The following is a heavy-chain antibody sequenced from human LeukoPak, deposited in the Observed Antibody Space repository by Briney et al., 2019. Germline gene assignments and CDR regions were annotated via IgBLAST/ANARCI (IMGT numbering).Heavy chain of an antibody. CDR3: AKEKDDSSGPFDY. J-gene: IGHJ4*02. V-gene: IGHV3-21*04. D-gene: IGHD3-22*01. Sequence: GGSLRLSCAASGFTFSSYSMNWVRQAPGKGLEWVSSISSSSSYIYYADSVKGRFTISRDNSKNTLYLQMNSLRAEDTAVYYCAKEKDDSSGPFDYWGQGTLVTVSS. CDR2: ISSSSSYI. CDR1: GFTFSSYS.